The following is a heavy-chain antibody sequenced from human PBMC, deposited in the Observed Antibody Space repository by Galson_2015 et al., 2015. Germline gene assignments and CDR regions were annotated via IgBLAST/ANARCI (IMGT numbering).Heavy chain of an antibody. J-gene: IGHJ4*02. V-gene: IGHV1-18*01. CDR1: GYTFTNYG. D-gene: IGHD4-17*01. CDR3: ATERGLDYGDYGY. CDR2: ISAYNGNT. Sequence: SVKVSCKASGYTFTNYGISWVRQAPGQGLEWMGWISAYNGNTNYAQKVQGRVTMTTDTSTNTAYMELRSLRSDDTAVYYCATERGLDYGDYGYWGQGTLVTVSS.